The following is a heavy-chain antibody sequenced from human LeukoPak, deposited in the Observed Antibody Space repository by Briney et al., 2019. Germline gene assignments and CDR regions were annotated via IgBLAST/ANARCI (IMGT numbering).Heavy chain of an antibody. CDR3: ASRDYYDSSGYYPPVPSIDY. CDR2: IIPIFGTA. D-gene: IGHD3-22*01. Sequence: GASVTVSCKASGGTFSSYAISWVRQAPGQGLEWMGGIIPIFGTANYAQKFQGRVTITADESTSTAYMELSGLRSEDTAVYYCASRDYYDSSGYYPPVPSIDYWGQGTLVTVSS. CDR1: GGTFSSYA. V-gene: IGHV1-69*13. J-gene: IGHJ4*02.